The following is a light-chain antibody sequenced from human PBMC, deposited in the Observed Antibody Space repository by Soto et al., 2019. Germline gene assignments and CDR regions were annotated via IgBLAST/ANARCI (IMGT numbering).Light chain of an antibody. CDR1: SSNFGSSYD. CDR2: GNN. Sequence: QSVLTQPPSVSGAPGRGVPSSCPGSSSNFGSSYDVHWYRQLPGTAPKLLIYGNNNRPSGVPDRFSGSKSGTSASLAITGLQAEDEADYYCQSYDSGLYVVFGGGTKVTVL. J-gene: IGLJ2*01. CDR3: QSYDSGLYVV. V-gene: IGLV1-40*01.